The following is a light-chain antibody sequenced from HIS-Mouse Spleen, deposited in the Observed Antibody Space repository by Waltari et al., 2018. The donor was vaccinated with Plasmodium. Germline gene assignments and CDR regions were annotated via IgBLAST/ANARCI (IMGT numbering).Light chain of an antibody. Sequence: QSALTQPASVSGSPGPSITISCTGTSSDVGSSNLVSWYQQHPGKAPKLMIYEGSKRPSGVSNRFSGSKSGNTASLTISGLQAEDEADYYCCSYAGSSTFVVFGGGTKLTVL. V-gene: IGLV2-23*03. CDR3: CSYAGSSTFVV. CDR2: EGS. CDR1: SSDVGSSNL. J-gene: IGLJ2*01.